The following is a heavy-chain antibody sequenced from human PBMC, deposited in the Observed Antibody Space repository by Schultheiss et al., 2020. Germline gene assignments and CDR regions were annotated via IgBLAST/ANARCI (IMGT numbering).Heavy chain of an antibody. V-gene: IGHV3-66*01. CDR3: ARKGITMVRGVKPVDFDY. D-gene: IGHD3-10*01. CDR1: GFTVSSNY. J-gene: IGHJ4*02. Sequence: GGSLRLSCAASGFTVSSNYMSWVRQAPGKGLEWVSVIYSGGSTYYADSVKGRFTISRDNSKNTLYLQMNSLRAEDTAVYYCARKGITMVRGVKPVDFDYWGQGTLVTVSS. CDR2: IYSGGST.